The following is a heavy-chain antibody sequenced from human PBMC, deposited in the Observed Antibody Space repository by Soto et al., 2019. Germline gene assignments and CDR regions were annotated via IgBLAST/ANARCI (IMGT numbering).Heavy chain of an antibody. CDR2: VYSGGSA. CDR1: PGSINDYY. Sequence: SETLSLTCNVFPGSINDYYWSWIRQTPGTRLEWIGFVYSGGSAMYNPSFKSRVIISLETSKNQFSLTLTSLTAADSAVYFCARERRGFGYIDYWGLGTLVTVSS. V-gene: IGHV4-59*01. CDR3: ARERRGFGYIDY. J-gene: IGHJ4*02. D-gene: IGHD3-3*01.